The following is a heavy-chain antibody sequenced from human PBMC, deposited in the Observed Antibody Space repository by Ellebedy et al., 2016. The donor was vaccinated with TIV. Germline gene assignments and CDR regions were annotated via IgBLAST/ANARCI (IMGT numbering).Heavy chain of an antibody. J-gene: IGHJ5*02. Sequence: ASVKVSCXASGYTFTNYYMHWVRQAPGQGLEWMGMIHPSGGRTRYAPKFQGRLTITADTATSTTYMQLDRLRSDDTAIYYCARESAIHSPWFAPWGQGTRVTVSS. D-gene: IGHD4-11*01. V-gene: IGHV1-46*01. CDR1: GYTFTNYY. CDR2: IHPSGGRT. CDR3: ARESAIHSPWFAP.